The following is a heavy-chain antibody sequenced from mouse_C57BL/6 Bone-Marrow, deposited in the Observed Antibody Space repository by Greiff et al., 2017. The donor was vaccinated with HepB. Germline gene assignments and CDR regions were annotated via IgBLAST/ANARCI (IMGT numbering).Heavy chain of an antibody. D-gene: IGHD2-1*01. CDR3: ATIYYGNYCSCFAY. CDR1: GYTFTSYW. CDR2: IYPGSGST. Sequence: VQLQQPGAELVKPGASVKMSCKASGYTFTSYWITWVKQRPGQGLEWIGDIYPGSGSTNYNEKFKSKATLTVDTSSSTAYMQLSSLTSEDSAFYYCATIYYGNYCSCFAYWGQGTLVTVSA. V-gene: IGHV1-55*01. J-gene: IGHJ3*01.